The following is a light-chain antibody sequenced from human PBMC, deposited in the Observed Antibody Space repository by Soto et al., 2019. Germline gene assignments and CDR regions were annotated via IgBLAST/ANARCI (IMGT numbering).Light chain of an antibody. CDR1: QSVSSY. V-gene: IGKV3-11*01. Sequence: EIVLTQSPATLSLSPGERATLSCRASQSVSSYLAWYQQKPGQAPRLLIYVASNRATGIPARFSGSGSGTDFTLTISSLEPEDFAVYYCQQRSNWHPYTFGQGTKLEIK. CDR3: QQRSNWHPYT. J-gene: IGKJ2*01. CDR2: VAS.